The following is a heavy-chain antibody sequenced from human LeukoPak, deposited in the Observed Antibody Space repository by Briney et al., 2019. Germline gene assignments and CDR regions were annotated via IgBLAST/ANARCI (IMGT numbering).Heavy chain of an antibody. D-gene: IGHD3-9*01. CDR2: ISSSTSYV. J-gene: IGHJ5*02. CDR1: GFLFRSYS. CDR3: ARGPYYDILTGYYEWWWFDP. Sequence: GGSLRLSCAASGFLFRSYSMNWVRQAPGKGREWVPSISSSTSYVHYTDSIKGRFTISRDNAKNSLYLQMNSLRVEDTAVYYCARGPYYDILTGYYEWWWFDPWGQGTLVTVSS. V-gene: IGHV3-21*01.